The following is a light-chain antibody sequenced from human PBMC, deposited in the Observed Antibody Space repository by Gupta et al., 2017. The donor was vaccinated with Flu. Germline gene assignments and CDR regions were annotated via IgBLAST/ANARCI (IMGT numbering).Light chain of an antibody. CDR2: EVT. V-gene: IGLV2-14*01. J-gene: IGLJ2*01. Sequence: QSVLTQPASVSGSPGQSITISCTGTSSDVGGYNCVSWYQQHPGKAPKLMIYEVTNRPSGVSNRFSGSKSGNTASLTISGLQAEDGADYYCSSCTSSSTLVFGGGTKLTVL. CDR3: SSCTSSSTLV. CDR1: SSDVGGYNC.